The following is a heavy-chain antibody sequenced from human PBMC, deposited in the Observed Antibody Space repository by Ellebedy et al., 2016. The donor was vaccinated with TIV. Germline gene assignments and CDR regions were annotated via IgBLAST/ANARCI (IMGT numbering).Heavy chain of an antibody. V-gene: IGHV1-69*05. CDR1: GGTFSSYA. CDR2: IIPIFGTA. J-gene: IGHJ4*02. Sequence: SVKVSXXASGGTFSSYAISWVRQAPGQGLEWMGGIIPIFGTASYAQKFQGRVTMTRDTSTSTVYMELSSLRSEDTAVYYCARDILQKSYCGGDCYSVLNYWGQGTLVTVSS. D-gene: IGHD2-21*02. CDR3: ARDILQKSYCGGDCYSVLNY.